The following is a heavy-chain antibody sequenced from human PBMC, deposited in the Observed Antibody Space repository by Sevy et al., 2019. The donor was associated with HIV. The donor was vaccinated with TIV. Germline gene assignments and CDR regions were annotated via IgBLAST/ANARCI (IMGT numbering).Heavy chain of an antibody. CDR3: GKEGGGEGGDH. D-gene: IGHD2-21*01. Sequence: GGSLRLSCAASGFSFSSYGMHWVRQAPGKGLEWMSYIQYDGSNKDYADSVKGRFTISRDNSKNTLYLQMNSLRVEHTAVFYCGKEGGGEGGDHWGQGTLVTVSS. CDR2: IQYDGSNK. V-gene: IGHV3-30*02. CDR1: GFSFSSYG. J-gene: IGHJ4*02.